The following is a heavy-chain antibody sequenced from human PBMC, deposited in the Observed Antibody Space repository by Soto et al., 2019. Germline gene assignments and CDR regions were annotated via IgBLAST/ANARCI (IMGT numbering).Heavy chain of an antibody. Sequence: QVHLQESGPGLVKPSETLSLICTVSGGSIGIYYWNWIRQSPGKGLEWIGCVHHSGTTSYNPSLEGRATISRDTSKNQFSLRLSSVTAANTAVYYCARRWSGTDYWGQGTLVTVSS. CDR3: ARRWSGTDY. CDR1: GGSIGIYY. CDR2: VHHSGTT. V-gene: IGHV4-59*01. D-gene: IGHD3-10*01. J-gene: IGHJ4*02.